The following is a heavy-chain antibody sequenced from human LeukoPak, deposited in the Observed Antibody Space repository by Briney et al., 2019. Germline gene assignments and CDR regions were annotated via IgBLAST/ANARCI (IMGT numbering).Heavy chain of an antibody. CDR3: ARGSNPWYYGMDV. Sequence: PGGSLRLSCAASGFTFSSYGMHWVRQAPGKGLEWVAVIWYDGSNKYYADSVKGRFTICRDNSKNTLYLQMNSLRAEDTAVYYCARGSNPWYYGMDVWGQGTTVTVSS. D-gene: IGHD2-2*01. CDR2: IWYDGSNK. V-gene: IGHV3-33*01. CDR1: GFTFSSYG. J-gene: IGHJ6*02.